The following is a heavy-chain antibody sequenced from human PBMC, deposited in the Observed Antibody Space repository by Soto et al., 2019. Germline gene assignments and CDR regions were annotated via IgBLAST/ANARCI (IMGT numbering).Heavy chain of an antibody. V-gene: IGHV1-18*01. J-gene: IGHJ6*02. CDR3: AXXXXXXXXYYGMDV. CDR2: ISGYNGNT. CDR1: GYTFTNYG. Sequence: QVQVVQSGDEVKKPGASVKVSCKASGYTFTNYGFSWVRQAPGQGLEWMGWISGYNGNTKYAEKFQGRVTMTTDTXXXXXXXXXXXXXXXXXXXXXXAXXXXXXXXYYGMDVWGQGTAVTVSS.